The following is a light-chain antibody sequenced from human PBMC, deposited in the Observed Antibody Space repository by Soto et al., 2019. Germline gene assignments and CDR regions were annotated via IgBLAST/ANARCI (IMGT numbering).Light chain of an antibody. Sequence: VLTQSPGTLSLSRGERATLSCRASQSVTTQLAWYQQKPGQAARLINRGAFRRATGVPDRITGSGSGTDLSLSSGRLELVDLGVYYCQQYGGSTPTFGQGTKVDIK. V-gene: IGKV3-20*01. CDR1: QSVTTQ. CDR2: GAF. CDR3: QQYGGSTPT. J-gene: IGKJ1*01.